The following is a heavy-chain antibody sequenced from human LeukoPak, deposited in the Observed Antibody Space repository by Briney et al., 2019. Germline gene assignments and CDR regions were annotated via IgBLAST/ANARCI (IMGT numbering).Heavy chain of an antibody. Sequence: PGRSLRLSCAASGFTFDDYAMHWVRHVLGKGLEWVSGISWNSGSIGYADSVKGRFTISRDNSMNTVYLQMNSLRVEDTAVYYCARGSFGRPLDGWGQGTLVTVSS. CDR1: GFTFDDYA. D-gene: IGHD3-10*01. CDR2: ISWNSGSI. CDR3: ARGSFGRPLDG. J-gene: IGHJ4*02. V-gene: IGHV3-9*01.